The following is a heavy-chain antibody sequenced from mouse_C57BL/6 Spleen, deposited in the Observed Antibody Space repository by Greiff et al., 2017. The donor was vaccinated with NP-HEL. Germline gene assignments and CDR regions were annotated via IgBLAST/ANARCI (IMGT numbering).Heavy chain of an antibody. D-gene: IGHD2-1*01. CDR1: GYSITSGYY. J-gene: IGHJ2*01. CDR3: ARGGVYYGKPFDY. CDR2: ISYDGSN. V-gene: IGHV3-6*01. Sequence: EVKLQESGPGLVKPSQSLSLTCSVTGYSITSGYYWNWIRQFPGNKLEWMGYISYDGSNNYNPSLKNRISITRDTSKNQFFLKLNSVTTEDTATYYCARGGVYYGKPFDYWGQGTTLTVSS.